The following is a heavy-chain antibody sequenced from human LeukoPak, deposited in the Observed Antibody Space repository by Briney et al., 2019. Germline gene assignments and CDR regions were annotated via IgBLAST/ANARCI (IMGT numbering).Heavy chain of an antibody. Sequence: LTGGSLRLSCAASGFTFSSYGMHWVRQAPGKRLEWVAVISYDGSNKYYADSVKGRFTISRDNSKNTLYLQTNSLGADDTAVYYCAKGNWRYFDYWGQGTLVTVSS. J-gene: IGHJ4*02. CDR2: ISYDGSNK. V-gene: IGHV3-30*18. CDR3: AKGNWRYFDY. D-gene: IGHD1-1*01. CDR1: GFTFSSYG.